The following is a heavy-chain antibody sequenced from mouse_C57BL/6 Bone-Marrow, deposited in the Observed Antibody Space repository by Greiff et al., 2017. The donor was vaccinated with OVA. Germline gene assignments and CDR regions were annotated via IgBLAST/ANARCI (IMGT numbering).Heavy chain of an antibody. CDR3: ARKAYYSNYVAWFAY. J-gene: IGHJ3*01. D-gene: IGHD2-5*01. CDR2: INPSNGGT. Sequence: QVQLQQPGTELVKPGASVKLSCKASGYTFTSYWMHWVKQRPGQGLEWIGNINPSNGGTKYNEKFKSKATLTVDKSSSTAYMQLSSLTSEDSAVYYCARKAYYSNYVAWFAYWGQGTLVTVSA. V-gene: IGHV1-53*01. CDR1: GYTFTSYW.